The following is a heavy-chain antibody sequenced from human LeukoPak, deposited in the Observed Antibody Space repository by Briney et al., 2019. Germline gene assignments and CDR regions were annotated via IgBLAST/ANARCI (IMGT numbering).Heavy chain of an antibody. D-gene: IGHD3-10*01. CDR3: ATGNYYGSGSYNWFDP. CDR2: FDPEDGET. J-gene: IGHJ5*02. V-gene: IGHV1-24*01. CDR1: GYTLTELS. Sequence: ASVKDSCKVSGYTLTELSMHWVRQAPGKGLEWMGGFDPEDGETIYAQKFQGRVTMTEDTSTDTAYMELSSLRSEDTAVYYCATGNYYGSGSYNWFDPWGQGTLVTVSS.